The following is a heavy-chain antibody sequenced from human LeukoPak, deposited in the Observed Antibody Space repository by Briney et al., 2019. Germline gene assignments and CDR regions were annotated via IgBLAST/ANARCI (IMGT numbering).Heavy chain of an antibody. J-gene: IGHJ4*02. D-gene: IGHD3-10*01. CDR1: GYTFTSYG. CDR3: ARDLVWFGEFPFDY. V-gene: IGHV1-18*04. Sequence: GASVKVSCKASGYTFTSYGISWVRQAPGQGLEWMGWISAYNWNTNYAQKLQGRVTMTTDTSTSTAYMELRSLRSDDTAVYYCARDLVWFGEFPFDYWGQGTLVTVSS. CDR2: ISAYNWNT.